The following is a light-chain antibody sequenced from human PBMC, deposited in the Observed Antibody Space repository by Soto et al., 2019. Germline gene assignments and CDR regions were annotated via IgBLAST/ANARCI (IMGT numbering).Light chain of an antibody. CDR2: EDK. V-gene: IGLV6-57*01. CDR3: QSYDSSSSWV. CDR1: SGSIASNY. J-gene: IGLJ3*02. Sequence: NFMLTQPHSVSESPGKTVTISCTRSSGSIASNYVQWYQQRPGSSPTTVIYEDKQRPSAVPDRFSGSIDSSSNSASLTISGLKTEDEADYYCQSYDSSSSWVFGGGTKLTVL.